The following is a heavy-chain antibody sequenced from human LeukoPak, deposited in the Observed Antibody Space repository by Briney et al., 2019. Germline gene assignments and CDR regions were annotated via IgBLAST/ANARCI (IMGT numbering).Heavy chain of an antibody. CDR2: IYPRDSDI. V-gene: IGHV5-51*01. CDR1: GYSFTSYW. D-gene: IGHD3-16*02. Sequence: GESLKISCKGSGYSFTSYWIAWVRQMPEKGLEWMGIIYPRDSDIRYNPPFQGQVTISADKSISTAYLQWSSLKASDTAMYYCARMIGLGEVSPYFDYWGQGTLVTASS. J-gene: IGHJ4*02. CDR3: ARMIGLGEVSPYFDY.